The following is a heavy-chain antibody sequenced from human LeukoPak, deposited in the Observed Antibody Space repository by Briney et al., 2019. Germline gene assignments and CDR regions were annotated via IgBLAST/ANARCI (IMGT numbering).Heavy chain of an antibody. V-gene: IGHV4-4*07. J-gene: IGHJ5*02. CDR2: IHISGST. CDR1: GGSISTYY. Sequence: SETLSLTCTVSGGSISTYYWSWIRQSAGKGLEWIGRIHISGSTTYNPSLKSRVTMSVDTSKNQFSLKMSSVTAADTAIYYCARDRSSSWHKDWFDPWGQGTLVTVSS. D-gene: IGHD6-13*01. CDR3: ARDRSSSWHKDWFDP.